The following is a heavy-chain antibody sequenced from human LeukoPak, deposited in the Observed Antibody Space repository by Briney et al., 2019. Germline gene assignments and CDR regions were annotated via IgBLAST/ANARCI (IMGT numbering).Heavy chain of an antibody. J-gene: IGHJ6*02. CDR3: ARHGTSSYYYSAMDV. D-gene: IGHD1-26*01. CDR1: GGSIRSYY. V-gene: IGHV4-59*08. CDR2: IYYSGST. Sequence: PETLSLTCTESGGSIRSYYWSWIRQPLGKGLEWIWYIYYSGSTNYNPSLKSRVTMSVDRSKNQFSLKLTSVTAAATAVYYCARHGTSSYYYSAMDVWGQGTTVTVSS.